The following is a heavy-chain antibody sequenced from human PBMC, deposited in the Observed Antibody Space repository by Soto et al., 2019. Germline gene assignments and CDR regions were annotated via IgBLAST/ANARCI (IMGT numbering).Heavy chain of an antibody. J-gene: IGHJ5*02. V-gene: IGHV1-69*13. Sequence: SGNVSCKTSGGTFSCYSISWVRHAPGQGLEWMGGSIPIFGTANYAQRFQGRVTITADESTSTAYRELSSMSAADTAVYYCARAASPYFDLLSAFHPWGKGILVTVSP. CDR3: ARAASPYFDLLSAFHP. CDR1: GGTFSCYS. CDR2: SIPIFGTA. D-gene: IGHD3-9*01.